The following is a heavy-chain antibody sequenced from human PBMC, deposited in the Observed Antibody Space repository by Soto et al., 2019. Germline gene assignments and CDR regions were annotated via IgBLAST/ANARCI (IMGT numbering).Heavy chain of an antibody. V-gene: IGHV3-66*01. CDR2: IYSGGST. J-gene: IGHJ4*02. CDR3: ASANSQYSSSRD. CDR1: GFTVSSNY. D-gene: IGHD6-13*01. Sequence: PGGSLRLSCAASGFTVSSNYMSWVRQAPGKGLEWVSVIYSGGSTYYADSVKGRFTISRDNSKNTLYLQMNSLRAEDTAVYYCASANSQYSSSRDWGQGTLVTVSS.